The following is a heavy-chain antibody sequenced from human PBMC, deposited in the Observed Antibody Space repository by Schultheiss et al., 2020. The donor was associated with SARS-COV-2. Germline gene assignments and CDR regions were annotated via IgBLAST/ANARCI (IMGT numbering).Heavy chain of an antibody. Sequence: SETLSLTCTVSGGSISSYYWSWIRQPPGKGLEWIGEINHSGNTNYNPSLKSRVTISVDTSKNQFSLKLSSVTAADTAVYYCARGSRGYNSGGSAPMDYWGQGTLVTVSS. CDR3: ARGSRGYNSGGSAPMDY. V-gene: IGHV4-34*01. CDR1: GGSISSYY. J-gene: IGHJ4*02. D-gene: IGHD5-18*01. CDR2: INHSGNT.